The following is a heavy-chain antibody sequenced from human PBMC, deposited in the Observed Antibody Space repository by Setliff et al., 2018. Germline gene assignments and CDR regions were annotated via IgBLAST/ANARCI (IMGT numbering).Heavy chain of an antibody. J-gene: IGHJ3*02. CDR2: VSTYNGDT. D-gene: IGHD6-19*01. V-gene: IGHV1-18*01. CDR1: GYNFTSFS. Sequence: ASVKVSCKASGYNFTSFSITWVRQAPGQGLEWLGWVSTYNGDTKSAQKFRGRVTMTTDISTSTVYMELGTLRSDDTAVYYCARRPIALAGYRKGAFDIWGQGTMVTVSS. CDR3: ARRPIALAGYRKGAFDI.